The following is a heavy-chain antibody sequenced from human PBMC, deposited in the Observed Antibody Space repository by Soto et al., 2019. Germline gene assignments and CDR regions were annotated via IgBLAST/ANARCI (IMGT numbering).Heavy chain of an antibody. J-gene: IGHJ4*02. Sequence: RRLSCAASGLTFSSYAMHWVRQAPGKGLEWVAVISYDGSNKYYADSVKGRFTISRDNSKNTLYLQMNSLRAEDTAVYYCAIDGVSVEMATDYWGQGT. D-gene: IGHD5-12*01. CDR1: GLTFSSYA. CDR3: AIDGVSVEMATDY. V-gene: IGHV3-30-3*01. CDR2: ISYDGSNK.